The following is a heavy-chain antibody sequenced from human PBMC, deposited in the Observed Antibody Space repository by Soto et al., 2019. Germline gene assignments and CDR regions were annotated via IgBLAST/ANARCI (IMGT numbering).Heavy chain of an antibody. CDR2: SSATGAGT. J-gene: IGHJ4*02. D-gene: IGHD3-10*01. CDR1: GFTFSSYD. Sequence: EVQLLESGGGLVKPGGSLRLSCAASGFTFSSYDMTWVRQAPGKGLEWVSFSSATGAGTYYADSVKGRFTISRDNSKNTLYLQMTILSADDPAVYYCAKVRRAGGNYGFYSDFWGQGALVIVSS. CDR3: AKVRRAGGNYGFYSDF. V-gene: IGHV3-23*01.